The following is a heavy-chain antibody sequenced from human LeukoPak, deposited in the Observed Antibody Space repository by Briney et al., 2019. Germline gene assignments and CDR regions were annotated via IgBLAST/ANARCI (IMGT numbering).Heavy chain of an antibody. Sequence: SETLSLTCAVSGGSISSSNWWSWVRQPPGKGLEWIGEIYHSGSTNYNPSLKSRVTISVDKSKNQFSLKLSSVTAADTAVYYCARAGRPAANKRSYYYDSSGYSFDYWGQGTLVTVSS. J-gene: IGHJ4*02. V-gene: IGHV4-4*02. CDR2: IYHSGST. D-gene: IGHD3-22*01. CDR3: ARAGRPAANKRSYYYDSSGYSFDY. CDR1: GGSISSSNW.